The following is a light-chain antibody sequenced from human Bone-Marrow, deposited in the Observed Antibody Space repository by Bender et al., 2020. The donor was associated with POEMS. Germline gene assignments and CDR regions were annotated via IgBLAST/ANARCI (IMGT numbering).Light chain of an antibody. J-gene: IGLJ1*01. Sequence: QSALTQPASVSGSPGQSITISCTGTSSDVGSYKLVSWYQVHPGKAPKLIIYEVSKRPAGVFTRFSGSKSGTTASLRISGVQPEDEADYYCCSYAGSGTFVFGSGTTVTVL. CDR1: SSDVGSYKL. CDR3: CSYAGSGTFV. V-gene: IGLV2-23*02. CDR2: EVS.